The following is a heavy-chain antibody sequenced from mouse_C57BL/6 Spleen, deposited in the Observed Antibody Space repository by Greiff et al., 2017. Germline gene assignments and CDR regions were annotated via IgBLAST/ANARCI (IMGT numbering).Heavy chain of an antibody. V-gene: IGHV1-81*01. CDR3: ARGYYSNYDWYFDV. CDR2: IYPRSGNT. Sequence: QVQLKQSGAELARPGASVKLSCKASGYTFTSYGISWVKQRTGQGLEWIGEIYPRSGNTYYNEKFKGKATLTADKSSSTAYTELRSLTSEDSAVYFCARGYYSNYDWYFDVWGTGTTVTVSS. CDR1: GYTFTSYG. D-gene: IGHD2-5*01. J-gene: IGHJ1*03.